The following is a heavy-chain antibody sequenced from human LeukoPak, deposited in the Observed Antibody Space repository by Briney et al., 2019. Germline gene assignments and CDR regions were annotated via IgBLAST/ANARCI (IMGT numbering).Heavy chain of an antibody. CDR2: IIPIFGTA. J-gene: IGHJ3*02. CDR1: GGTFSSYA. Sequence: ASVKVSCKASGGTFSSYAISWARQAPGQGLEWMGGIIPIFGTANYAQKFQGRVTITTDESTSTAYMELSSLRSEDTAVYYCARDIDDAFDIWGQGTMVTVSS. D-gene: IGHD1-26*01. CDR3: ARDIDDAFDI. V-gene: IGHV1-69*05.